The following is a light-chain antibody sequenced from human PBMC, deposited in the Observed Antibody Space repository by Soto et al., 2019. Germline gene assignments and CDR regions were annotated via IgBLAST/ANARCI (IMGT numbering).Light chain of an antibody. CDR1: HRVSSY. Sequence: EIVMTQSPATLSVSPGERATLSCRASHRVSSYLAWYQQKPGQAPRLLIYAMSTRATGIPARFSGSGSGTEFTLTISSLQSEDFAVYYCQQYNNWPLTFGGGTKVEIK. CDR2: AMS. V-gene: IGKV3-15*01. CDR3: QQYNNWPLT. J-gene: IGKJ4*01.